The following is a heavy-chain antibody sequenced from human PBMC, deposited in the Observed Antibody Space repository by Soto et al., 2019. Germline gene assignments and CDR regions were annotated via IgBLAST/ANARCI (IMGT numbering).Heavy chain of an antibody. CDR2: INGGNGHT. J-gene: IGHJ2*01. D-gene: IGHD6-19*01. CDR3: ARSGYSSGWYHWYFDF. Sequence: QVQLVQSGAEVQKPGASVKASCKASGYTFINYGMHWVRQAPGQRLEWMGWINGGNGHTKYSQKFQDRVTITRDTSASIVYMEMSSLRSEDTAVYYCARSGYSSGWYHWYFDFWGRGTLVTVSS. V-gene: IGHV1-3*01. CDR1: GYTFINYG.